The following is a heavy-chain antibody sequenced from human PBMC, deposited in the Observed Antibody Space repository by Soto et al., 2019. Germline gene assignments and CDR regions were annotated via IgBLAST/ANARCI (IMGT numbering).Heavy chain of an antibody. D-gene: IGHD1-26*01. CDR2: ISGYNGNT. CDR3: AGGEWELPGDY. V-gene: IGHV1-18*01. Sequence: QVQLVQSGAEVKKPGASVKVSCKASGYTFTNYGISWVRQAPGQGLEWMGWISGYNGNTNFAQKLQGRVTMTTDTPTSTAEMELRSRRFDDTAMYYYAGGEWELPGDYWGQGTLVTVSS. J-gene: IGHJ4*02. CDR1: GYTFTNYG.